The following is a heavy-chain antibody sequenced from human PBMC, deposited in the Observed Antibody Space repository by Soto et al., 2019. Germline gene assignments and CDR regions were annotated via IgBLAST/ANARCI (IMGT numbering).Heavy chain of an antibody. CDR3: ARDRRVKDYGDKPDYYYYGMDV. CDR1: GFTFSSYS. J-gene: IGHJ6*02. CDR2: ISSSSSYI. V-gene: IGHV3-21*01. Sequence: PGGSLRLSCAASGFTFSSYSMIWVRQAPGKGLERVSSISSSSSYIYYADSVKGRFTISRDNAKNSLYLQKNSLRAEDTAVYYCARDRRVKDYGDKPDYYYYGMDVWGQGTTVTVSS. D-gene: IGHD4-17*01.